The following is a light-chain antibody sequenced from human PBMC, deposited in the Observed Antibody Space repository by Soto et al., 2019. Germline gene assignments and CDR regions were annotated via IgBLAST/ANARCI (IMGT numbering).Light chain of an antibody. J-gene: IGKJ2*01. CDR2: DAS. CDR3: QQYNSYRYT. V-gene: IGKV1-5*01. CDR1: QSISSW. Sequence: DIQMTQSPSTLSASAGDRVTITCRAIQSISSWLAWYQQKPGKAPKLLIYDASSLESRVPARFSGSGSGTECTLTISSMQPDYFATYYCQQYNSYRYTFGQGTKLEIK.